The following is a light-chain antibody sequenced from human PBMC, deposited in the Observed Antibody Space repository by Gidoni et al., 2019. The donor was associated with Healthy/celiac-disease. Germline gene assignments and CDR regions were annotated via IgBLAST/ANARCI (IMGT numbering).Light chain of an antibody. CDR3: QQSYSTPYT. J-gene: IGKJ2*01. CDR2: AAS. V-gene: IGKV1-39*01. Sequence: DIQMTQSPSSLSASVGDRVTITCRASQSISSYLNWYQQKPGKAPKLLIDAASSLQIGVPSRFSGSGSGTDFTLTISSLQPEDFATYYCQQSYSTPYTFGQGTKREIK. CDR1: QSISSY.